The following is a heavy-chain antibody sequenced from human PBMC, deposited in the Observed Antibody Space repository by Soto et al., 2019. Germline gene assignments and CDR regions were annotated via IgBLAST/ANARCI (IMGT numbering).Heavy chain of an antibody. V-gene: IGHV4-39*01. CDR2: IYYSGPT. CDR3: ARQIGDYRSGYTGDFDL. D-gene: IGHD3-3*01. J-gene: IGHJ3*01. Sequence: QLQLQESGPGLVKPSETLSLNCSVSGGSVSSTDHYWGWIRQPPGKGLEWIGSIYYSGPTYYNPSLKTRVTTSLDTSKHQYSLKLSSVTAADTAMFYCARQIGDYRSGYTGDFDLWGHGTMVTVSS. CDR1: GGSVSSTDHY.